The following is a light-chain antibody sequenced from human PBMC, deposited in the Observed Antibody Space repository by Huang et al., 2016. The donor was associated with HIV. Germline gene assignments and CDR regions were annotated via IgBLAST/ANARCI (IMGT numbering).Light chain of an antibody. V-gene: IGKV1-5*03. CDR1: QSISSW. CDR3: QQYSNFFS. J-gene: IGKJ4*01. Sequence: DIQMTQSPSTLSASVGDRVTINCRASQSISSWLAWYQQKPGKALRLLIYKSSTLEIGVPSRFSGSGSGTEFTLTITSLQPEDFAIYYCQQYSNFFSFGGGTKVE. CDR2: KSS.